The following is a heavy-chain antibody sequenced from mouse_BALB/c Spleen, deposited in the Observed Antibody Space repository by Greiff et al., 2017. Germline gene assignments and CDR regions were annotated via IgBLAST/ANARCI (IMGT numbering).Heavy chain of an antibody. V-gene: IGHV3-2*02. CDR3: ARDGDTTATDYYAMDY. D-gene: IGHD1-2*01. Sequence: EVKLVESGPGLVKPSQSLSLTCTVTGYSITSDYAWNWIRQFPGNKLEWMGYISYSGSTSYNPSLKSRISITRDTSKNQFFLQLNSVTTEDTATYYCARDGDTTATDYYAMDYWGQGTSVTVSS. CDR2: ISYSGST. J-gene: IGHJ4*01. CDR1: GYSITSDYA.